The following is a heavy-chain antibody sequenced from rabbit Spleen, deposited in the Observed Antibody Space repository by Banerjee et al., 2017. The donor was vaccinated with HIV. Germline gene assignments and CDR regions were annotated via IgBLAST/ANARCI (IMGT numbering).Heavy chain of an antibody. CDR3: ARGGGL. CDR1: GFTLSSYY. J-gene: IGHJ4*01. Sequence: QLVESRGGLVQPEGSLTLTCKASGFTLSSYYMNWVRQAPGKGLEWIGYIDPVFGITYYANWVNGRFSISRENTQNTVSLQLNSLTAADTATYFCARGGGLWGPGTLVTVS. CDR2: IDPVFGIT. V-gene: IGHV1S7*01.